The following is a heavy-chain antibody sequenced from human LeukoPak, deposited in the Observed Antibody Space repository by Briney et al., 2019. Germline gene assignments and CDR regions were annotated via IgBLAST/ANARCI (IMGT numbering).Heavy chain of an antibody. CDR1: GYTFTSYG. D-gene: IGHD3-22*01. CDR3: ARGALGDYYDSSGYSFDY. J-gene: IGHJ4*02. CDR2: ISAYNGNT. Sequence: ASVKVSCKASGYTFTSYGISWVRQAPGQGLEWMGWISAYNGNTNYAQMLQGRVTMTTDTSTSTAYMELRSLRSDDTAVYYCARGALGDYYDSSGYSFDYWGQGTLVTVSS. V-gene: IGHV1-18*01.